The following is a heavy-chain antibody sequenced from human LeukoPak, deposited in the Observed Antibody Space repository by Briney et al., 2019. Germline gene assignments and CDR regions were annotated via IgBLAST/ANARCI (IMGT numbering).Heavy chain of an antibody. V-gene: IGHV3-7*01. CDR1: GFTFSDCW. CDR3: ARRGGSSSRRSPIDY. D-gene: IGHD6-6*01. J-gene: IGHJ4*02. Sequence: GGSLRLSCTASGFTFSDCWMTWVRQAPGKGPEWVANIKQDGSQRYYVDSVRGRFTISRDNAKNSLFLQMNGLRAEDTAVYYCARRGGSSSRRSPIDYWGQGTLVTVSS. CDR2: IKQDGSQR.